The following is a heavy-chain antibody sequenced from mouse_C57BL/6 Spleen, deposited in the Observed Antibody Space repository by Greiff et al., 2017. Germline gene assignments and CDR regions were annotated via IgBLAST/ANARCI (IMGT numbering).Heavy chain of an antibody. J-gene: IGHJ4*01. Sequence: QVTLKVCGPGILQSSQTLSLTCSFSGFSLSTSGMGVSWIRQPSGKGLEWLAHIYWDDDKRYNPSLKSRLTISKDTSRNQVFLKITSVDTADTATYYCARIYDGYYDAMDYWGQGTSVTVSS. V-gene: IGHV8-12*01. CDR1: GFSLSTSGMG. CDR2: IYWDDDK. CDR3: ARIYDGYYDAMDY. D-gene: IGHD2-3*01.